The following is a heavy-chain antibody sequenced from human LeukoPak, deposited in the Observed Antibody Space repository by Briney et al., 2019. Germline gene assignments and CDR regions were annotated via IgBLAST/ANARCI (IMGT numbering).Heavy chain of an antibody. V-gene: IGHV4-4*07. CDR2: MYSSGST. CDR3: ARWSSGSYYYVDY. J-gene: IGHJ4*02. D-gene: IGHD3-22*01. Sequence: PSETLSLTCTVSGGSISSYSWSWIRQPAGKGLEWIGRMYSSGSTNYNPSLKGRVTMSVDTSKNQFSLKLSSVTAADTAVYYCARWSSGSYYYVDYWGQGTLVTVSS. CDR1: GGSISSYS.